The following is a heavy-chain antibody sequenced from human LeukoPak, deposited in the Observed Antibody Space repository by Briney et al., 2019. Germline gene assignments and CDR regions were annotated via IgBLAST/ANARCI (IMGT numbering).Heavy chain of an antibody. CDR3: ARSEGSLHPYYYGMDV. CDR2: INPDSGGT. D-gene: IGHD3-10*01. V-gene: IGHV1-2*02. Sequence: ASVTVSCKASGYKFTDDYMHWVRQAPGQGLEFMGWINPDSGGTNYAQKFQGRVTMTRDTSISTAYMELSRLRSDDTAVYYCARSEGSLHPYYYGMDVWGQGTTVTVSS. J-gene: IGHJ6*02. CDR1: GYKFTDDY.